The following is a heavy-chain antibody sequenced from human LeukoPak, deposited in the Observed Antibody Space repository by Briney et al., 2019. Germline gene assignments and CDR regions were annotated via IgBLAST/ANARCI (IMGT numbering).Heavy chain of an antibody. Sequence: SETLSLTCAVYGGSFSGYYWSWIRQPPGKGLEWIGEINHSGSTNYNPSLKSRVTISVDTSKNQFSLKLSSVTAADTAVYYCARDYGHPGGWSSYDAFDIWGQGTMVTVSS. J-gene: IGHJ3*02. CDR1: GGSFSGYY. D-gene: IGHD4-17*01. V-gene: IGHV4-34*01. CDR2: INHSGST. CDR3: ARDYGHPGGWSSYDAFDI.